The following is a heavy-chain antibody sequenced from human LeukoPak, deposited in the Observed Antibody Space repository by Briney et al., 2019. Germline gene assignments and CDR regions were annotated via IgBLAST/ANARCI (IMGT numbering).Heavy chain of an antibody. J-gene: IGHJ4*02. CDR3: ARDRSDSTTRFFDY. CDR2: IYDSGNT. D-gene: IGHD3-10*01. V-gene: IGHV4-31*03. CDR1: GDSISGGGSS. Sequence: KSSQTLSLTCTVSGDSISGGGSSWTWIRQHPGKGLEWIGYIYDSGNTYYNPPLKSRVNISVDTSKNQFSLKLNSVTAADTAVYYCARDRSDSTTRFFDYWGQGTLVTVSS.